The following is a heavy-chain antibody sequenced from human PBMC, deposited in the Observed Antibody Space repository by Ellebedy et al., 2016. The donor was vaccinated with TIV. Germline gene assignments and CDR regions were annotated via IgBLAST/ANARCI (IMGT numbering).Heavy chain of an antibody. V-gene: IGHV5-51*01. J-gene: IGHJ4*02. CDR3: ARVGEVAATPCSY. D-gene: IGHD2-15*01. CDR1: GYSFTSYW. CDR2: IYPGDSDT. Sequence: GESLKISCKGSGYSFTSYWIGWVRQVPGKGLEWMGIIYPGDSDTRYSPSFQGQVTISAAKSISTAYLQWSSLKASDTAMYYCARVGEVAATPCSYWGQGTLVTVSS.